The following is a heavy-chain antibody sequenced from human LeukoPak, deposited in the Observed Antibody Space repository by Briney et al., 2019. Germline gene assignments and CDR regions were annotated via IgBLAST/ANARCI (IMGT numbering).Heavy chain of an antibody. CDR3: ARWYSGYDPKALDY. Sequence: GGSLRLSCAASGFTFSSYSMNWVRQAPGKGLEWVSSISSSSSYIYYADSVKGRFTISRDNAKNSLYLQMNSLRAEDTAVHYCARWYSGYDPKALDYWGQGTLVTVSS. D-gene: IGHD5-12*01. CDR1: GFTFSSYS. J-gene: IGHJ4*02. V-gene: IGHV3-21*01. CDR2: ISSSSSYI.